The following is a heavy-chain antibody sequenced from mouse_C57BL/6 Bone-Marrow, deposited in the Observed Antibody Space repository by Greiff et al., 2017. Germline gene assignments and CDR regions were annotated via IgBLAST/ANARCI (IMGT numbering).Heavy chain of an antibody. Sequence: VQLQQSGAELVRPGTSVKVSCKASGYAFTNYLIEWVKQRPGQGLEWIGVINPGSGGTNYNEKFKGKATLTADKYSSTAYMQLSSLTSEDSAVDFCARGVLRGDYWGQGTSVTVSS. CDR3: ARGVLRGDY. D-gene: IGHD1-1*01. CDR2: INPGSGGT. J-gene: IGHJ4*01. V-gene: IGHV1-54*01. CDR1: GYAFTNYL.